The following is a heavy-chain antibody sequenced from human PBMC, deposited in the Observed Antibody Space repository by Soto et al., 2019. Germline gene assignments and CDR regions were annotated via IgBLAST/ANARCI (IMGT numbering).Heavy chain of an antibody. CDR2: FDPEDGET. CDR3: ATLGMVRGTQIFYYYYYMDV. Sequence: ASVKVSCKVSGYTLTELSIHWVRQAPGKGLEWMGGFDPEDGETIYAQKFQGRVTMTEDTSTDTAYMELSSLRSEDTAVYYCATLGMVRGTQIFYYYYYMDVWGKGTTVTVSS. J-gene: IGHJ6*03. V-gene: IGHV1-24*01. D-gene: IGHD3-10*01. CDR1: GYTLTELS.